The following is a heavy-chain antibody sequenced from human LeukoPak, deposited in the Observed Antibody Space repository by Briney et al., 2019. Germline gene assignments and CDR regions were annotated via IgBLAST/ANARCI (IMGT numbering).Heavy chain of an antibody. Sequence: ASVKVSCKASGYTFTSYGISWVRQAPGQGLEWMGWISAYNGNTNYAQKLQGRVTMTTDTSTSTAYMELRNLRSDDTAVYYCARDDDFWSGYYSRRYWGQGTLVTVSS. CDR1: GYTFTSYG. CDR3: ARDDDFWSGYYSRRY. D-gene: IGHD3-3*01. J-gene: IGHJ4*02. V-gene: IGHV1-18*01. CDR2: ISAYNGNT.